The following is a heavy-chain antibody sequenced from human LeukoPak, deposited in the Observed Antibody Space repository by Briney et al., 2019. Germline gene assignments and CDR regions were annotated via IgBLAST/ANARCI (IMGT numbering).Heavy chain of an antibody. CDR1: GFTFDDYT. CDR2: ISPRGDIK. J-gene: IGHJ4*02. CDR3: AQDLAWIRFDN. Sequence: GSLRLSCAASGFTFDDYTMHWVRQAPGKGLEWVSGISPRGDIKYYADSVKGRFTISRDNSKNTVYLQMDSLRFEDAAIYYCAQDLAWIRFDNWGQGTLVTVSS. V-gene: IGHV3-23*01. D-gene: IGHD5-12*01.